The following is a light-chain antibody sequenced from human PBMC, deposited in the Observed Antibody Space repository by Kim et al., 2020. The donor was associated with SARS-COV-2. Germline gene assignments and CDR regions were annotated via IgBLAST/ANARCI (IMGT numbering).Light chain of an antibody. CDR2: GDN. V-gene: IGLV3-9*01. Sequence: SYELTQPLSVSVALGQTASITCGGNYIGSKNVHWYQQMPGQAPVLVIYGDNKRPSGIPERISASNSGNTATLTISRTQAGDEADYYCQVWDSSTWVFGGWTQLTVL. CDR3: QVWDSSTWV. J-gene: IGLJ3*02. CDR1: YIGSKN.